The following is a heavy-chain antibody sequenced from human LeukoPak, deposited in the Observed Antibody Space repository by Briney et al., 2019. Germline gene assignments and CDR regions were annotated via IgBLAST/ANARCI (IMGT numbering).Heavy chain of an antibody. CDR2: INHSGST. V-gene: IGHV4-34*01. J-gene: IGHJ4*02. CDR3: AREAWLQLWFFDY. D-gene: IGHD5-18*01. CDR1: GGSFSGYY. Sequence: SESLSLTCAVYGGSFSGYYWSWIRQPPGKGLEWIGEINHSGSTNYNPSLKSRATISVDTSKNQFSLKLSSVTAADTAVYYCAREAWLQLWFFDYWGQGTLVTVSS.